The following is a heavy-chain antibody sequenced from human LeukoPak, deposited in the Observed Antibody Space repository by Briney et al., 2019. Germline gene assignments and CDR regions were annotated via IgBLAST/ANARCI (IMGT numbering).Heavy chain of an antibody. D-gene: IGHD3-9*01. Sequence: PSETLSLTCTVSGGPISSGDYYWSWIRQPPGKGLEWIGYVYYSGTTNYNPSLKSRVTISVDTSKNQFSLKLSSVTAADTAVYYCARGRYYDILTGYYHLQPFDYWGQGTLVTVSS. J-gene: IGHJ4*02. CDR3: ARGRYYDILTGYYHLQPFDY. CDR2: VYYSGTT. CDR1: GGPISSGDYY. V-gene: IGHV4-61*08.